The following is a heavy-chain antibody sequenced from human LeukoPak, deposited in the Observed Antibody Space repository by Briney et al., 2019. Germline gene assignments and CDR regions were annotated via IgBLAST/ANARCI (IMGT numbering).Heavy chain of an antibody. D-gene: IGHD6-19*01. Sequence: PSETLSLTCAVYSGSFSGYYWSWIRQPPGKGLEWIGEINHSGSTNYNPSLKSRVTISVDTSKNQFSLKLNSVTAADTAVYYCARGRRYEGIAVAGTFYYWGQGTLVTVSS. CDR1: SGSFSGYY. V-gene: IGHV4-34*01. J-gene: IGHJ4*02. CDR3: ARGRRYEGIAVAGTFYY. CDR2: INHSGST.